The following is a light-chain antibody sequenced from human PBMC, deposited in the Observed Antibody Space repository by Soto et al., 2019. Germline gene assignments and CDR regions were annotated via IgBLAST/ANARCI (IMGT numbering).Light chain of an antibody. V-gene: IGLV2-14*01. CDR3: NSYTSTSTYV. CDR1: TSDVGRYNY. Sequence: QSALTQPASVSGSPGQSITISCTGTTSDVGRYNYVSWYQQHPGKAPKLIIYDVSNRPSGVSNRFSGSKSGNTASLTISGLQAEDEADYYCNSYTSTSTYVFGTGTDLTV. CDR2: DVS. J-gene: IGLJ1*01.